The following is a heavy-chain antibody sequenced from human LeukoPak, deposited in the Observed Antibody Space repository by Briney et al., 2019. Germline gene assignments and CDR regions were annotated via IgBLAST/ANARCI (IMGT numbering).Heavy chain of an antibody. Sequence: SETLSLTCIVSGVSISNSSYYWGWIRQPPGKGLEWIGSIYYSGSTYYNPSLKSRVTISVDTSMNQFSLKLSSVTAADTAVYYCARVIRYGYVVNNWFDPWGQGTLVTVSS. CDR1: GVSISNSSYY. CDR3: ARVIRYGYVVNNWFDP. D-gene: IGHD5-12*01. CDR2: IYYSGST. J-gene: IGHJ5*02. V-gene: IGHV4-39*07.